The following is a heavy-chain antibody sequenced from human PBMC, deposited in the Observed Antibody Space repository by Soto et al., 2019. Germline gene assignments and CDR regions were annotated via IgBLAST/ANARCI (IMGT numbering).Heavy chain of an antibody. CDR1: GYTFTSYG. J-gene: IGHJ4*02. D-gene: IGHD5-18*01. Sequence: QVQLVQSGAEVKKPGASVKVSCKASGYTFTSYGISWVRQAPGQGLEWMGGISAYNGNTNYAQKLKGRVTMTTDPSTRTAYMELRSPISDDTAVYYCASSLLVGYGLEGESDWGQGTLVTVSS. CDR2: ISAYNGNT. V-gene: IGHV1-18*01. CDR3: ASSLLVGYGLEGESD.